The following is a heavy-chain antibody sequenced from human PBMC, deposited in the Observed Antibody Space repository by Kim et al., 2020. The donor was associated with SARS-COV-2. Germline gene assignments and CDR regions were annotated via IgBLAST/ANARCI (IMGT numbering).Heavy chain of an antibody. CDR1: GGSFSGYY. D-gene: IGHD5-12*01. J-gene: IGHJ3*02. CDR2: INHSGST. CDR3: ARGRRWLQFRAGFTFDAFDI. V-gene: IGHV4-34*01. Sequence: SETLSLTCAVYGGSFSGYYWSWIRQPPGKGLEWIGEINHSGSTNYNPSLKSRVTISVDTSKNQFSLKLSSVTAADTAVYYCARGRRWLQFRAGFTFDAFDIWGQGTMVTVSA.